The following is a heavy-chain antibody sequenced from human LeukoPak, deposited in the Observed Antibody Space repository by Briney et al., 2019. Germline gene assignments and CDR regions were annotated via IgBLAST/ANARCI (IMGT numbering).Heavy chain of an antibody. CDR3: AKGLRGNYDS. CDR1: GFTFNNYA. Sequence: GRSRRLSCVASGFTFNNYAVAWVRQPPEEGMEWVSSITDSGLNTYYADSVKGRITISRDNSKNTLYLQMNSLRAEDTAVYYCAKGLRGNYDSWGQGTLVTVSS. J-gene: IGHJ5*01. CDR2: ITDSGLNT. D-gene: IGHD3-16*01. V-gene: IGHV3-23*01.